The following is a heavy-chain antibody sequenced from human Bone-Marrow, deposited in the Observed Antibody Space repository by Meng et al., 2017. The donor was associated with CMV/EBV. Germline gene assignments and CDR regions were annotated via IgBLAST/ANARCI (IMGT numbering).Heavy chain of an antibody. D-gene: IGHD2/OR15-2a*01. CDR2: ISAYNGNT. J-gene: IGHJ4*02. V-gene: IGHV1-18*01. CDR3: ARAGGYIEIATRPPDY. CDR1: GYTFTSYG. Sequence: ASAEVFCKASGYTFTSYGISWVRQDPGQGLEWMGWISAYNGNTNYAQKLQGRVTMTTDTSTSTAYMELRSLRSDDPAVYYCARAGGYIEIATRPPDYWGQRTLVTVSS.